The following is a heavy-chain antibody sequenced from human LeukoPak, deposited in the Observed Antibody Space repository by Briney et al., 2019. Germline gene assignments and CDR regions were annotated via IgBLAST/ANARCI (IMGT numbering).Heavy chain of an antibody. Sequence: ASVKVSCKASEYTFTGYDIHWVRQAPGQGLEWMGWINPNSGGTNYAQKFQGRVTMTRDTSISTAYMELSRLRSDDTAVYYCARDRGIAHCGGDCYAGAFDIWGQGTMVTVSS. CDR2: INPNSGGT. CDR3: ARDRGIAHCGGDCYAGAFDI. CDR1: EYTFTGYD. D-gene: IGHD2-21*01. V-gene: IGHV1-2*02. J-gene: IGHJ3*02.